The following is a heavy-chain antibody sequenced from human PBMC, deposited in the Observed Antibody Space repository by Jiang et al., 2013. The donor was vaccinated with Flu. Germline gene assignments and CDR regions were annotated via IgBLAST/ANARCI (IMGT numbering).Heavy chain of an antibody. Sequence: KPGGSLRLSCAASGFNFRTYAMNWVRQAPGKGLEWVSSIASSGYSIYYADSVKGRFTISRDNAKNSLFLQMKNLRAEDTAVYYCARPHDKYSYDNSAEVGAFDIWGQGTMVTVSS. CDR1: GFNFRTYA. J-gene: IGHJ3*02. CDR2: IASSGYSI. D-gene: IGHD3-22*01. CDR3: ARPHDKYSYDNSAEVGAFDI. V-gene: IGHV3-21*01.